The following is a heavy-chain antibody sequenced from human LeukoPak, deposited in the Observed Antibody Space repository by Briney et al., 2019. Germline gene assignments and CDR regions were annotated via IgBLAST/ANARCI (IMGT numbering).Heavy chain of an antibody. J-gene: IGHJ4*02. CDR1: GFTFSSYG. D-gene: IGHD3/OR15-3a*01. CDR2: ISGSGGST. V-gene: IGHV3-23*01. CDR3: AKVWTAYSDDYFDY. Sequence: PGGSLRLSCAASGFTFSSYGMSWVRQAPGKGLERVSSISGSGGSTNHADSVKGRFTISRDNSKNTLYLQMNSLRAEDTAEYYCAKVWTAYSDDYFDYWGQGTLVTVSS.